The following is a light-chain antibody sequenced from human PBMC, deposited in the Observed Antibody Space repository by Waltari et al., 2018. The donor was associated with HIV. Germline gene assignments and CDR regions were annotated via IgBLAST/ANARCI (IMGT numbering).Light chain of an antibody. CDR3: CSYVSNVI. CDR1: RSDVASYTL. J-gene: IGLJ2*01. V-gene: IGLV2-23*02. Sequence: QSALTQPASVSGSPGQSTTLSCTRTRSDVASYTLVSWHQQHPGKAPKRMFYEVSKRPSGVSDRFSGSKSGDTASLTISGLQAEDEADYYCCSYVSNVIFGGGTKLTVL. CDR2: EVS.